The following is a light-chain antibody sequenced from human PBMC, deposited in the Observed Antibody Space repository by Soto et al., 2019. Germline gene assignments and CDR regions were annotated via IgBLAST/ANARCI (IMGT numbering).Light chain of an antibody. J-gene: IGLJ1*01. V-gene: IGLV2-14*01. Sequence: QSALTQPASVSGSPGQSITISCTGSSSDVGGYNHVSWYQQHPGKAPKLLIYGNSNRPSGVPDRFSGSKSGTSASLAITGLQAEDEADYYCQSYDSSLSGSRVFGTGTKVTVL. CDR1: SSDVGGYNH. CDR2: GNS. CDR3: QSYDSSLSGSRV.